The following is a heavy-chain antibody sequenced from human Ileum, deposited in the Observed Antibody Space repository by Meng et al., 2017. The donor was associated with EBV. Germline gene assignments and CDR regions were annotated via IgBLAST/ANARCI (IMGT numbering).Heavy chain of an antibody. V-gene: IGHV1-18*04. Sequence: QVRRVQSESDCMTPGASVKVSFTASGCTFTDYCISWARQPPGQGLEWITWISDYKSDTNNVQKFQDRSTMTKNTSTNTVYMELCILRSDDTAEYCCARPVGHQQQLDHWGQGTLVTVSS. CDR2: ISDYKSDT. CDR1: GCTFTDYC. CDR3: ARPVGHQQQLDH. J-gene: IGHJ4*02. D-gene: IGHD6-13*01.